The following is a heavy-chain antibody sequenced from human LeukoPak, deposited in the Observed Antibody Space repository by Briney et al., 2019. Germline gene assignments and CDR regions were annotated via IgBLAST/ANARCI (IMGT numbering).Heavy chain of an antibody. V-gene: IGHV3-48*03. J-gene: IGHJ3*02. CDR1: GFTFSSYE. CDR2: ISDIGTTQ. D-gene: IGHD2-21*02. CDR3: ARDRSKVTAYDDALDI. Sequence: GGSLRLSCAASGFTFSSYELNWVRQAPGKGLEWVSYISDIGTTQHYADSVKGRFTISRDNAKNSLYLQMNSLTAEDTAVYYCARDRSKVTAYDDALDIWGQGTMVNVSS.